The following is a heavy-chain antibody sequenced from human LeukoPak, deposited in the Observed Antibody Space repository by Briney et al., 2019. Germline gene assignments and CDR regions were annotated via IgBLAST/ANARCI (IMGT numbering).Heavy chain of an antibody. CDR1: GYSFTSYW. D-gene: IGHD7-27*01. V-gene: IGHV5-51*01. CDR3: ARPSGWGGEENAFDI. J-gene: IGHJ3*02. CDR2: IYPGDSDI. Sequence: GESLEISCKASGYSFTSYWIGWVRQMPGKGLEWLGIIYPGDSDIRYSPSFQAQVTISADRSISTAYLQWSSLQASDTAMYYCARPSGWGGEENAFDIWGQGTMVTVSS.